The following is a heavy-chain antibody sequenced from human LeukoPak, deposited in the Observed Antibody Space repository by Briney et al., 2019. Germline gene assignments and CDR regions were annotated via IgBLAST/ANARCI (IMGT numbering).Heavy chain of an antibody. D-gene: IGHD4-17*01. CDR3: ARRSTVTTAPFDY. Sequence: GESLKISCKGSGYSFTSYWIGWVRPMPGKGLEWMGIIYPGDSDTRYSPSFQGQVTISADKSISTAYLQWSSPKASDTAMYYCARRSTVTTAPFDYWGQGTLVTVSS. CDR1: GYSFTSYW. V-gene: IGHV5-51*01. CDR2: IYPGDSDT. J-gene: IGHJ4*02.